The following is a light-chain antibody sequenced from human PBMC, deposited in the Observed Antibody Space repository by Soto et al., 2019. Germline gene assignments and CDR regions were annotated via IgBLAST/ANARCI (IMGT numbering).Light chain of an antibody. CDR1: QSISSY. V-gene: IGKV1-39*01. CDR2: AAS. J-gene: IGKJ4*01. CDR3: QQSYSTPH. Sequence: DIQMTQSPSSLSASVGDRVTITCRASQSISSYLNWYQQKPGKAPKLLIYAASSLQSGVPSRFSGSGSGTDFTLTISSLQPEDFATYYCQQSYSTPHFGGGTKGISN.